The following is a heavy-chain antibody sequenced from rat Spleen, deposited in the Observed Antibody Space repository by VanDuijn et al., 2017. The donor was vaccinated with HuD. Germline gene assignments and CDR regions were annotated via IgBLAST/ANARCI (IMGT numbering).Heavy chain of an antibody. V-gene: IGHV2-41*01. J-gene: IGHJ3*01. CDR3: TRDHSYWGNYYPGGFAY. Sequence: QVQLKESGPGLVQPSQTLSLTCTVSGFSLTSYHVSWVRQPPGKGLEWLGVIWNTGGTRYNSALESRLSISKDTSKSQVFLKMNSLQSEDTAIYFCTRDHSYWGNYYPGGFAYWGQGTLVTVSS. CDR2: IWNTGGT. CDR1: GFSLTSYH. D-gene: IGHD1-12*02.